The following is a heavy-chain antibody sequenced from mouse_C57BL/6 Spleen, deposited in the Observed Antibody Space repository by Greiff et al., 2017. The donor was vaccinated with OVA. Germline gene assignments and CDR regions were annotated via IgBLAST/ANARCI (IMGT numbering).Heavy chain of an antibody. J-gene: IGHJ4*01. CDR2: IDPSDSET. Sequence: QVQLKQSGAELVRPGSSVKLSCKASGYTFTSYWMHWVKQRPIQGLEWIGNIDPSDSETHYNQKFKDKATLTVDKSSSTAYMQLSSLTSEDSAVYYCARHYGRDYAMDYWGQGTSVTVSS. D-gene: IGHD1-1*01. CDR3: ARHYGRDYAMDY. V-gene: IGHV1-52*01. CDR1: GYTFTSYW.